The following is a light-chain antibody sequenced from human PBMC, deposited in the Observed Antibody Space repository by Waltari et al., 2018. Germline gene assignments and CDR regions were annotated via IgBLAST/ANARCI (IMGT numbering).Light chain of an antibody. CDR1: TGAVTGGHY. CDR2: NTF. J-gene: IGLJ2*01. Sequence: QAVVTQEPSLTVSPGGTVTLTCASSTGAVTGGHYPTWFQQKPGQAPRSLIYNTFNKHSWTPARFSASLVGGKSALTVSSVLPEDEADYYCLLVFGSGVIFGGGTKLTVL. V-gene: IGLV7-43*01. CDR3: LLVFGSGVI.